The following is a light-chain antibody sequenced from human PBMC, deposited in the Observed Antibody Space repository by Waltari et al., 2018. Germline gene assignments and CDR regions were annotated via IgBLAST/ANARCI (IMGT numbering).Light chain of an antibody. CDR3: QAWDSTTDVV. J-gene: IGLJ2*01. V-gene: IGLV3-1*01. CDR1: MLGETF. CDR2: QDK. Sequence: SYALTQPPSVSVSPGQTAKITCSGAMLGETFASWYQHKPGQSPLLIMYQDKKRPSGIPERFSGSISGNTVTLTISGTQAMDEADYYCQAWDSTTDVVFGGGTKLTVL.